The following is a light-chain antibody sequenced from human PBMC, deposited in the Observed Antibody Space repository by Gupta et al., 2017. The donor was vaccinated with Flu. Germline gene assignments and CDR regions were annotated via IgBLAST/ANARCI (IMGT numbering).Light chain of an antibody. V-gene: IGLV1-40*01. CDR2: GNS. J-gene: IGLJ1*01. Sequence: QSVLAQPPSVSGAPAQRVTISCTGSRSNIGAGYDVHWYQQLPGTAPKLLIFGNSNRPSGVTDRFSGSKSGNSASLAIPGLQAEDEAYYYCQSYASSLSVDVFGTGTKVTVL. CDR3: QSYASSLSVDV. CDR1: RSNIGAGYD.